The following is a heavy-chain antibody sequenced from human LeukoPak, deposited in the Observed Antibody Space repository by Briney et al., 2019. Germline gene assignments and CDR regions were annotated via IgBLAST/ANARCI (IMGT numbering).Heavy chain of an antibody. D-gene: IGHD6-13*01. V-gene: IGHV4-59*01. CDR2: IYYSGST. Sequence: SETLSLTCTVSGGSISSYYWSCVRQPPGKGLEWLGYIYYSGSTNYNPSLKSLVTISVDTSKNQFSLKLSSVTAGDTALYYCAARPRGYSSSWYAHWGERTPGTVSS. CDR3: AARPRGYSSSWYAH. CDR1: GGSISSYY. J-gene: IGHJ5*02.